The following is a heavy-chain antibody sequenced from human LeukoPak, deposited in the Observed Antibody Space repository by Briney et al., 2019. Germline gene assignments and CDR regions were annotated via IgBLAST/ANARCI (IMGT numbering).Heavy chain of an antibody. D-gene: IGHD6-6*01. CDR2: ISSSSSTI. CDR1: GFTFSSYS. J-gene: IGHJ6*03. Sequence: GGSLRLSCAASGFTFSSYSMNWVRQAPGKGLEWVSYISSSSSTIYYADSVKGRFTISRDNAKNSLYLQMNSLRAEDTAVYYCAREGPHTARRYYYYMDVWGKGTTVTVSS. CDR3: AREGPHTARRYYYYMDV. V-gene: IGHV3-48*01.